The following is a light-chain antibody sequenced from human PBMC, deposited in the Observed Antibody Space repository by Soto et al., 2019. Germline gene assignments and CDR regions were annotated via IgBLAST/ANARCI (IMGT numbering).Light chain of an antibody. V-gene: IGKV1-5*03. CDR3: LQYVSSGT. J-gene: IGKJ1*01. CDR1: QTICSW. CDR2: KAS. Sequence: IQVTQSHSPLSASIGYRVTTTCRASQTICSWLDWYQQKPGKSPKLLIYKASTLKSGVPARFSGSGSGTEFTLTISRLEPEDFAVYYCLQYVSSGTFGQGTKVAIK.